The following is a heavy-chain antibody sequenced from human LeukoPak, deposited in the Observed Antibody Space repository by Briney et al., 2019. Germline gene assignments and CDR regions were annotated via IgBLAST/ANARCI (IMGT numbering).Heavy chain of an antibody. Sequence: EASVKVSCKASGGTFSSYAISWVRQAPGQGLEWMGRIIPILGIANYARKFQGRVTITADKSTSTAYMELSSLRSEDTAVYYCASSNPQWLGRADYWGQGTLVTVSS. V-gene: IGHV1-69*04. D-gene: IGHD6-19*01. CDR3: ASSNPQWLGRADY. CDR2: IIPILGIA. CDR1: GGTFSSYA. J-gene: IGHJ4*02.